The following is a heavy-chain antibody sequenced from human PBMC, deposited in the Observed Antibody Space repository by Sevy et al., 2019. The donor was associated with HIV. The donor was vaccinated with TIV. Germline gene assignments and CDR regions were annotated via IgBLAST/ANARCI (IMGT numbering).Heavy chain of an antibody. Sequence: GGSLRLSCAASGFTFSNAWMSWVRQAPGKGLEWVGRIKSKTDGGTTDYTAPVKGRFTISRDDSKNTLYLQMNSLKTEDTAVYYCTTGRGYCSSTSCLSAYYYYGMDVWGQGTTVTVSS. CDR2: IKSKTDGGTT. V-gene: IGHV3-15*01. CDR1: GFTFSNAW. CDR3: TTGRGYCSSTSCLSAYYYYGMDV. J-gene: IGHJ6*02. D-gene: IGHD2-2*01.